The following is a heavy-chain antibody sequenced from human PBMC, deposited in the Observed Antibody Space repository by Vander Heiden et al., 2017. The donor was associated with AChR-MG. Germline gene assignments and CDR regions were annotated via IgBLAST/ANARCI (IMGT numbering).Heavy chain of an antibody. CDR3: ARDAESGNYYTLDY. CDR2: IWFDGGVK. Sequence: QVQPVESGGVVLQPGRSLRISCAPSGFTFSSYGMHWVRQAPGKGLEWVAAIWFDGGVKYYADSVKGRFTISRDNSKNTLYLQMNSLSAEDTAMYYCARDAESGNYYTLDYWGQGTLVTVSS. D-gene: IGHD3-10*01. V-gene: IGHV3-33*01. J-gene: IGHJ4*02. CDR1: GFTFSSYG.